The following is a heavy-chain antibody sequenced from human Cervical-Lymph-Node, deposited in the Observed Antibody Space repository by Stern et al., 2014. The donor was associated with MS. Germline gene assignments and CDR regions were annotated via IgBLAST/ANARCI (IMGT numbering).Heavy chain of an antibody. Sequence: QVQLQESGPGLVKPSGTLSLTCTVSGGSISSYYWSWIRQPPGKGLEWIGYIYYSGSTNYNPSLKSRVTISVDTSKNQFSLKLSSVTAADTAVYYCARVRVGYCSGGSCYHNWFDPWGQGTLVTVSS. D-gene: IGHD2-15*01. CDR2: IYYSGST. CDR3: ARVRVGYCSGGSCYHNWFDP. J-gene: IGHJ5*02. CDR1: GGSISSYY. V-gene: IGHV4-59*01.